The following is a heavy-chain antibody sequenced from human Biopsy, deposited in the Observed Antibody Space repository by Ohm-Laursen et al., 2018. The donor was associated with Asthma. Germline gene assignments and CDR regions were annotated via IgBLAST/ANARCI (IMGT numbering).Heavy chain of an antibody. CDR1: SGSGGYMRSGNYY. V-gene: IGHV4-39*01. J-gene: IGHJ6*02. CDR2: IYYSGTT. D-gene: IGHD6-13*01. Sequence: GTLSLTCILSSGSGGYMRSGNYYWGWIRQPPGKGLEWIGSIYYSGTTYHNPSLESRVTVSADTSKNQFSLKLTSVTAADTAVYYCVRGSSSWHHGPFHYYYGLDVWGQGTTATVSS. CDR3: VRGSSSWHHGPFHYYYGLDV.